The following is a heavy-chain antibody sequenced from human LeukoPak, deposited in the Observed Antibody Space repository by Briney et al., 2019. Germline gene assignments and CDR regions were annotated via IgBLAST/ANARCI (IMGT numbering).Heavy chain of an antibody. V-gene: IGHV5-51*01. D-gene: IGHD2-21*02. CDR2: IYPGDSDT. CDR3: ARPPVGDWLTPDY. Sequence: GESLKISCKGSGYSFTSYWIGWVRQLPGKGLEWMGFIYPGDSDTRYSPSFQGQVTISADKSISTAYLQWSSLKASDTAMYYCARPPVGDWLTPDYWGQGTLVTGSS. CDR1: GYSFTSYW. J-gene: IGHJ4*02.